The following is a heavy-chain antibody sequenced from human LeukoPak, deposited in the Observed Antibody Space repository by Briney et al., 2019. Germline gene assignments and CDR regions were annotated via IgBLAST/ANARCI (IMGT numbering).Heavy chain of an antibody. D-gene: IGHD3-9*01. Sequence: SETLSLTCTVSGGSISSYYWSWIRQPPGKGLEWIGYIYYSGSTNCNPSLKSRVTISVDTSKNQFPLKLSSVTAADTAVYYCARGGRALTYYDILTGYYRGGAFDIWGQGTMVTVSS. CDR2: IYYSGST. CDR1: GGSISSYY. V-gene: IGHV4-59*01. CDR3: ARGGRALTYYDILTGYYRGGAFDI. J-gene: IGHJ3*02.